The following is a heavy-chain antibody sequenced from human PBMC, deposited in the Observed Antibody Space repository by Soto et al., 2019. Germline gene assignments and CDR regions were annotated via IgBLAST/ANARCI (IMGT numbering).Heavy chain of an antibody. Sequence: QVQLVQSGAEEKKPGASVKVSCKASGYTFTSYAIHWVRQAPGQRLEWMGWINAGNGNTKYSQKFQGRVTIARDTSASTAYMELSSLKSEDTAVYYCARGDWWLFDYWGQGTLVTVSS. CDR3: ARGDWWLFDY. D-gene: IGHD2-8*02. CDR1: GYTFTSYA. J-gene: IGHJ4*02. CDR2: INAGNGNT. V-gene: IGHV1-3*05.